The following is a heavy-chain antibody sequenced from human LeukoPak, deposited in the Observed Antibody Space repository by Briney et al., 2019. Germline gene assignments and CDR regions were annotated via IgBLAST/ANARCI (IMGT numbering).Heavy chain of an antibody. CDR2: IYYSGST. CDR3: ARRLGVAGFNWFDP. D-gene: IGHD6-19*01. Sequence: PSETLSLTCTVSGCSISSHYWSWIRQPPGKGLEWFGYIYYSGSTNYNPSLKSRVTITVDTSKNQFSLKLSSVTAADTAVYYCARRLGVAGFNWFDPWGQGTLVTVSS. CDR1: GCSISSHY. V-gene: IGHV4-59*08. J-gene: IGHJ5*02.